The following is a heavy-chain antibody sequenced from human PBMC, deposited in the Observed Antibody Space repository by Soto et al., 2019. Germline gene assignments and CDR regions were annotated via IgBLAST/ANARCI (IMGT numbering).Heavy chain of an antibody. CDR2: IYHSGST. J-gene: IGHJ6*02. CDR1: WGTISNINC. CDR3: ARVSGSYYYGMDV. V-gene: IGHV4-4*02. D-gene: IGHD1-26*01. Sequence: SQPLSHTCAVAWGTISNINCRSWVRKPPGKGLEWIGEIYHSGSTNYNPSLKSRVTISVDKSKNQFSLKLSSVTAADTAVYYCARVSGSYYYGMDVWGQGTTVTVSS.